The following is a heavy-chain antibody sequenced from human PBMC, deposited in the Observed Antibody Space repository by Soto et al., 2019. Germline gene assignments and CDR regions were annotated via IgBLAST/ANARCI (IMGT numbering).Heavy chain of an antibody. D-gene: IGHD1-1*01. CDR2: TSGSSSFI. CDR3: ARDSRQLDY. CDR1: GFTFSRYT. V-gene: IGHV3-21*01. Sequence: GGSLRLSCAGSGFTFSRYTINWVRQAPGKGLEWVSSTSGSSSFIYYADSVKGRFTISRDNAGNLVYLQMNSLRAEDTAVYYCARDSRQLDYWGQGTLVTVSS. J-gene: IGHJ4*02.